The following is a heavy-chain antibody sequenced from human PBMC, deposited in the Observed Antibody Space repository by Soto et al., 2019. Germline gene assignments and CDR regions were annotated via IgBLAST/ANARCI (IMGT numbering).Heavy chain of an antibody. J-gene: IGHJ5*02. CDR1: GWSFSGYY. CDR3: ATTNCFDP. V-gene: IGHV4-34*01. CDR2: INHSGST. Sequence: XETLSLTCAVYGWSFSGYYWSWIRQPPGKGLEWIGEINHSGSTNYNPSLKSRVTISVDTSKNHSPRRRRCWPAGARAVFNGATTNCFDPGGRG.